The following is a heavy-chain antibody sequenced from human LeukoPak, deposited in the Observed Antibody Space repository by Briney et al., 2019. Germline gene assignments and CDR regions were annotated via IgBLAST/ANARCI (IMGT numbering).Heavy chain of an antibody. CDR3: ARGITIFGAIFDY. D-gene: IGHD3-3*01. V-gene: IGHV4-59*01. CDR1: GGSISSYY. CDR2: IYYSGST. J-gene: IGHJ4*02. Sequence: SETLSLTCTVSGGSISSYYWSWIRQPPGKGLEGIGYIYYSGSTNYNPSLKSRVTISVDTSKNQFSLKLSSVTAADTAVYYCARGITIFGAIFDYWGQGTLVTVSS.